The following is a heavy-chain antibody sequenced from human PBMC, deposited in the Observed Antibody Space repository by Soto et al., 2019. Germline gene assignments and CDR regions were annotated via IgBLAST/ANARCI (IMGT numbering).Heavy chain of an antibody. Sequence: QVPLVQSGAEVKKPGASVKVSCKASGYTFTSYAMHWVRQAPGQRLEWMGWINAGNGNTKYSQKFQGRVTITRDTSASTAYMELSSLRSEDTAVYYCARDGPRYYDFWSGYYGYYGMDVWGQGTTVTVSS. CDR2: INAGNGNT. D-gene: IGHD3-3*01. CDR1: GYTFTSYA. J-gene: IGHJ6*02. V-gene: IGHV1-3*01. CDR3: ARDGPRYYDFWSGYYGYYGMDV.